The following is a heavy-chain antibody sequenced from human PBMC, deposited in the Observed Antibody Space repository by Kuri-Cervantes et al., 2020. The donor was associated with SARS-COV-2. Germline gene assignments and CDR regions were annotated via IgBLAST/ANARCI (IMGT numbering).Heavy chain of an antibody. CDR3: ARVCAIFGVVTTALDL. CDR1: GFTFSSYS. D-gene: IGHD3-3*01. CDR2: IYSGGST. J-gene: IGHJ2*01. Sequence: GESLKISCAASGFTFSSYSMNWVRQAPGKGLEWVSVIYSGGSTYYADSVKGRFTISRDNSKNSLYLQMNSLRAEDTAVYYCARVCAIFGVVTTALDLWGRGTLVTVSS. V-gene: IGHV3-66*01.